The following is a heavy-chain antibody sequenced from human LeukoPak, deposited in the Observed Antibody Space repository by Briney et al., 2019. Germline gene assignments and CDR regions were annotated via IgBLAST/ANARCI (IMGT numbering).Heavy chain of an antibody. D-gene: IGHD3-22*01. CDR3: ARDEHQYYSESSGRFDY. CDR2: ISYDGSNN. Sequence: GGSLRLSCAASGFTFNYYAMHWVRQAPGKGLEWVAVISYDGSNNYYADSVKGRFTISRDNSKNTLYLQMNSLRAEDTAVYYCARDEHQYYSESSGRFDYWGQGTLVTVSS. V-gene: IGHV3-30-3*01. J-gene: IGHJ4*02. CDR1: GFTFNYYA.